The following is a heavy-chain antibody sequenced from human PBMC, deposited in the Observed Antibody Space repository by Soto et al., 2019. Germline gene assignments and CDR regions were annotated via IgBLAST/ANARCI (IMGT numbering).Heavy chain of an antibody. CDR1: GFTFSIYG. V-gene: IGHV3-30*03. Sequence: PGGSLRLSCAASGFTFSIYGMHWVRQAPGKGLEWVAVISYDGGNKYYADSVKGRFTISRDKSKNTLNLQMNSLRAEDTAVYYFAIRQFGYSSSWYWSDPWGQGTLVTVSS. CDR3: AIRQFGYSSSWYWSDP. D-gene: IGHD6-13*01. J-gene: IGHJ5*02. CDR2: ISYDGGNK.